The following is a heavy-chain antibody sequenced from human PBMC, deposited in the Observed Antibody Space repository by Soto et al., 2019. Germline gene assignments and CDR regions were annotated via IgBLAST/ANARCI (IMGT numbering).Heavy chain of an antibody. D-gene: IGHD1-26*01. CDR3: ASSGGYPYGYFDL. CDR1: GFTFSSYW. J-gene: IGHJ2*01. V-gene: IGHV3-74*01. Sequence: EVQLVESGGGLVQPGGSLRLSCAASGFTFSSYWMHWVRQAPGKGLVWVSRINSDGSSTSYADSVKGRFTISRDNAKNTLDLQMNSLRAEDTAVYYCASSGGYPYGYFDLWGRGTLVTVSS. CDR2: INSDGSST.